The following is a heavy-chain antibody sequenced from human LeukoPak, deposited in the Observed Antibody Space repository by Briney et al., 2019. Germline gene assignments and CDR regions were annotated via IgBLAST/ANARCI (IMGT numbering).Heavy chain of an antibody. Sequence: PGGSLRLSCTASGFIASSNYMSWVRQAPGKGLEWVSVIYSGGSTYYGDSVKGRFTISRDSSKNTLYLQMNSLRAEDTAVYYCARGFSGSQSPFDYWGQGTLVTVSS. V-gene: IGHV3-66*01. J-gene: IGHJ4*02. CDR3: ARGFSGSQSPFDY. D-gene: IGHD1-26*01. CDR1: GFIASSNY. CDR2: IYSGGST.